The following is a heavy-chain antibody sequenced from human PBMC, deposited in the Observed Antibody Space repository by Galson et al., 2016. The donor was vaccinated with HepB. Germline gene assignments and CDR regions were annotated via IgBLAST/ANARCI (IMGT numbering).Heavy chain of an antibody. V-gene: IGHV5-51*01. J-gene: IGHJ3*01. CDR2: IYPGDSDT. CDR1: GYSFTSYW. Sequence: QSGAEVKKPGESLRISCKGSGYSFTSYWIGWVRQMPGKGLEWMGIIYPGDSDTRYSPSFQGQVTISADKSINTAYLQWSSLKASDTAMYYCAITGGHGHSWRGYAFDVWGQGTMVTVSS. D-gene: IGHD3-10*01. CDR3: AITGGHGHSWRGYAFDV.